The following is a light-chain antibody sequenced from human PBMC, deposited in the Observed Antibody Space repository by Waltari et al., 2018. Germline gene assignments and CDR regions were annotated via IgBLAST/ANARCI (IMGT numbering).Light chain of an antibody. CDR3: QQGST. CDR1: QSGSTY. J-gene: IGKJ5*01. V-gene: IGKV3-11*01. Sequence: EIVLTQSPATLSLSPGERDTLFCRACQSGSTYFAWYQQKPGQAPRRLIYDTSNRAAGIPARFTGRGSGTDSTLTISGLEPEDFAVYYCQQGSTFGQGTRLEIK. CDR2: DTS.